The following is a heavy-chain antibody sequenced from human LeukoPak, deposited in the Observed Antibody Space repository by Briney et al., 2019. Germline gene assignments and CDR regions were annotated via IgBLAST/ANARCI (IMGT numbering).Heavy chain of an antibody. D-gene: IGHD3-22*01. V-gene: IGHV1-2*02. Sequence: ASVKVSCTASGYTFTGYYMHWVRQAPGQGLEWMGWINPNSGGTNYAQKFQGRVTMTRDTSISTAYMELSRLRSDDTAVYYCARRVRSDSSGLSYFDYWGQGTLVTVSS. CDR1: GYTFTGYY. J-gene: IGHJ4*02. CDR3: ARRVRSDSSGLSYFDY. CDR2: INPNSGGT.